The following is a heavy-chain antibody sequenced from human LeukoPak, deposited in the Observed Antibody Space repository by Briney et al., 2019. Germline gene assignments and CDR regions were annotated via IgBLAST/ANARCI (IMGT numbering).Heavy chain of an antibody. D-gene: IGHD5-18*01. CDR1: GFTFSSYA. V-gene: IGHV3-23*01. Sequence: HPGGSLRLSCAASGFTFSSYAMSWVRQAPGKGLEWVSAISGSGGSTYYADSVKGRFTISRDNSKNTLYLQMNSLRAEDTAVYYCAREQLYTAMVTYYFDYWGQGTLVTVSS. CDR3: AREQLYTAMVTYYFDY. CDR2: ISGSGGST. J-gene: IGHJ4*02.